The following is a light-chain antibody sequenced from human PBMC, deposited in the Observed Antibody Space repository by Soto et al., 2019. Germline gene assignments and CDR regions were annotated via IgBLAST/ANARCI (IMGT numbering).Light chain of an antibody. CDR1: QSLSTSQ. J-gene: IGKJ1*01. Sequence: EIVLTQSPGTLSLSPGERATLSCRASQSLSTSQLAWYQQKPGQAPRLLIFGASIRATGIPDRFRGSGSGTDFTLTISRLEPEDFAVYYCHQYAGSPRTFGQGTKVDIK. CDR3: HQYAGSPRT. V-gene: IGKV3-20*01. CDR2: GAS.